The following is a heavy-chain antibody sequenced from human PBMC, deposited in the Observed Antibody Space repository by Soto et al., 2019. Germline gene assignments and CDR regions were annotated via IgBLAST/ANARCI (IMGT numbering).Heavy chain of an antibody. V-gene: IGHV1-18*01. J-gene: IGHJ4*02. CDR2: ISPIFGKA. CDR3: AIEYSSSPPYYPIGY. Sequence: GASVKVSCKASGYTFTSYGISWVRQAPGQGLEWMGWISPIFGKANYTQKLQGRVTMTTDKSTSTAYMELSSLRSEDTAVYYCAIEYSSSPPYYPIGYWGQGTLVTVSS. D-gene: IGHD6-6*01. CDR1: GYTFTSYG.